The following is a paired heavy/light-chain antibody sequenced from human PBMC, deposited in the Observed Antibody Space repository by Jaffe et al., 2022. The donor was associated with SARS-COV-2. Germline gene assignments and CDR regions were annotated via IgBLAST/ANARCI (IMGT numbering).Light chain of an antibody. V-gene: IGLV2-8*01. J-gene: IGLJ1*01. CDR1: SSDVGGYNY. CDR3: NSYSGSKILV. Sequence: QSALTQPPSASGSPGQSVTISCTGTSSDVGGYNYVAWYQQHPGKAPKLMIYEVTKRPSGVPDRFSGSKSGNTASLTVSGLQAEDEADYYCNSYSGSKILVFGTGTKVTVL. CDR2: EVT.
Heavy chain of an antibody. J-gene: IGHJ4*02. Sequence: QVQLVESGGGVVQPGRSLRLSCAASGFIFSTYAMHWVRQAPGKGLEWVAFLWFDGSNDHYADSVKGRFTISRDNSKNTVYLQMNSLTDEDTAVYYCAADPPNGGWRLESWGQGILVTVS. CDR2: LWFDGSND. D-gene: IGHD6-19*01. V-gene: IGHV3-33*01. CDR3: AADPPNGGWRLES. CDR1: GFIFSTYA.